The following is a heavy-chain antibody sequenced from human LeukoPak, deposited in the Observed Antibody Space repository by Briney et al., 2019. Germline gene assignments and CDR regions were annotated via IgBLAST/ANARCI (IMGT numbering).Heavy chain of an antibody. J-gene: IGHJ4*02. V-gene: IGHV3-72*01. CDR3: ARTGPYNPLDY. CDR1: GFTFSSYA. D-gene: IGHD5-24*01. CDR2: TRNKARSYTT. Sequence: GGSLRLSCAASGFTFSSYAMSWVRQAPGKGLEWVARTRNKARSYTTEYAASVKGRFTILRDDSENSLYLQMNSLKAEDTAVYFCARTGPYNPLDYWGRGTLVTVSS.